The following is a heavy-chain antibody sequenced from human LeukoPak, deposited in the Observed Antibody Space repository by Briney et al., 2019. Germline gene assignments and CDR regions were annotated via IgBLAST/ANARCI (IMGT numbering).Heavy chain of an antibody. D-gene: IGHD3-10*01. CDR2: TIPIYGTT. J-gene: IGHJ4*02. Sequence: GASVKVSCKASGGTFASSGIGWVRLAPGQGLVWMGGTIPIYGTTFIAQKFQGRVTLTTDESTSTAYMEVNSLRSEDTAVYYCARTLLDSGAGSFFDWWGQGTLVTVYS. CDR1: GGTFASSG. CDR3: ARTLLDSGAGSFFDW. V-gene: IGHV1-69*05.